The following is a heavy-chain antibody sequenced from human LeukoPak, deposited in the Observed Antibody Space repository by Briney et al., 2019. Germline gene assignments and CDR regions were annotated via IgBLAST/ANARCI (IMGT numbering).Heavy chain of an antibody. CDR2: MSPNSGNT. D-gene: IGHD4-23*01. V-gene: IGHV1-8*01. CDR3: ARVRGKRTNWFDP. CDR1: GYTFTSYD. Sequence: ASVKVSCKASGYTFTSYDINWVRQATGQGLEWMGWMSPNSGNTGYAQKFQGRVTMTRNTSISTAYMELSSLRSEDTAVCYCARVRGKRTNWFDPWGQGTLVTVSS. J-gene: IGHJ5*02.